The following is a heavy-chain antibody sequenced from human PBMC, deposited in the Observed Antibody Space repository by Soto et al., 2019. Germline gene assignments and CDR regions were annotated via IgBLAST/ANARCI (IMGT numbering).Heavy chain of an antibody. CDR3: VRAITGYVT. J-gene: IGHJ5*02. V-gene: IGHV1-3*01. Sequence: ASVKVSCKASGITFTTYAIHWVRQAPGQRLEWMGWINAGNGDTRYSQKFQGRVTLTRDTSASTAYMDLSSLRSEDTAIYYCVRAITGYVTWGQGTLVTVS. CDR1: GITFTTYA. D-gene: IGHD5-12*01. CDR2: INAGNGDT.